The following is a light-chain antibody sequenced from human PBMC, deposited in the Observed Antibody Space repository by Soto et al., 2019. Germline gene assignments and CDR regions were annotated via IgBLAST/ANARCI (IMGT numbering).Light chain of an antibody. J-gene: IGLJ1*01. Sequence: QSALAQPPSASGSLGQSVTISCTGSSSDIGTYDYVSWYQQHPGRAPKLIIFEVSKRPLGVPDRFSGSKSGNTASLIVPGLQPDDEAEYHCTSYTGDDFTFVFGTGTKVTVL. CDR3: TSYTGDDFTFV. V-gene: IGLV2-8*01. CDR2: EVS. CDR1: SSDIGTYDY.